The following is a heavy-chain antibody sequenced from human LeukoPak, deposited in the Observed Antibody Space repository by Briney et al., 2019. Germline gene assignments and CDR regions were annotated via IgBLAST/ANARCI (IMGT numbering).Heavy chain of an antibody. CDR1: GYSISTGYY. Sequence: SETLSLTCTVSGYSISTGYYWGWIRQPPGKGLEWIGSIYYSGSTYYNPSLKSRVTISVDTSKNQFSLKLSSVTAADTAVYYCARELGGLGYCSGGSCYERSDWFDPWGQGTLVTVSS. CDR2: IYYSGST. V-gene: IGHV4-38-2*02. J-gene: IGHJ5*02. D-gene: IGHD2-15*01. CDR3: ARELGGLGYCSGGSCYERSDWFDP.